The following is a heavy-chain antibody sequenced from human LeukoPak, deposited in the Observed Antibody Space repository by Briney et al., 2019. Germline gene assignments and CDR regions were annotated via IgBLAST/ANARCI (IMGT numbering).Heavy chain of an antibody. CDR1: GYSFTSYW. V-gene: IGHV5-51*01. Sequence: GESLKISCKGSGYSFTSYWIGWVRQMPGKGLEWMGIIYLGDSDTRYSPSFQGQVTISADKSISTAYLQWSSLKASDTAMYYCARQRQLGYYYYGMDVWGQGTTVTVSS. J-gene: IGHJ6*02. CDR2: IYLGDSDT. D-gene: IGHD6-6*01. CDR3: ARQRQLGYYYYGMDV.